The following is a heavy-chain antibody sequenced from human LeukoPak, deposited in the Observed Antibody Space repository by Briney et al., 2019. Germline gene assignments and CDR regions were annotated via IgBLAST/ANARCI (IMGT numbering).Heavy chain of an antibody. CDR1: GYTFTSYY. CDR3: ARDLGHDSSGYYLDY. V-gene: IGHV1-46*01. CDR2: INPSGGST. J-gene: IGHJ4*02. Sequence: GASVKVSCKASGYTFTSYYMHWVRQAPGQGLEWMGIINPSGGSTSYAQKFQGRVTMTRDTSMSTVYMELSSLRSEDTAVYYCARDLGHDSSGYYLDYWGQGTLVTVSS. D-gene: IGHD3-22*01.